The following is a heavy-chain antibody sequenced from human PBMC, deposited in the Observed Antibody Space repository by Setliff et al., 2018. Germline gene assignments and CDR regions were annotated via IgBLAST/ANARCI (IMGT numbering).Heavy chain of an antibody. CDR2: IIPVFRTA. V-gene: IGHV1-69*13. Sequence: ASVKVSCKASGDTFSTYALSWVRQAPGQGLEWMGRIIPVFRTANYAQKFRGRVTITADEVARTAYMELSTLRSEDTAVYYCARAGDAAAGRKGVLEYWGQGSLVTVSS. D-gene: IGHD6-13*01. J-gene: IGHJ4*02. CDR3: ARAGDAAAGRKGVLEY. CDR1: GDTFSTYA.